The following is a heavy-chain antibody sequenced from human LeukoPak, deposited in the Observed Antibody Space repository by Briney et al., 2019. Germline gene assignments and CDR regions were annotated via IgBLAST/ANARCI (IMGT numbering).Heavy chain of an antibody. D-gene: IGHD6-19*01. CDR3: ARVLTAYRSDWVDDAFDI. V-gene: IGHV1-69*02. CDR1: GGTFSSYT. J-gene: IGHJ3*02. CDR2: IIPILGIA. Sequence: SVKVSCKASGGTFSSYTISWVRQAPGQGLEWMGRIIPILGIANYAQKFQGRVTNTADKSTSTAYMELSSLRSEDTAVYCCARVLTAYRSDWVDDAFDIWGQGTMVTVSS.